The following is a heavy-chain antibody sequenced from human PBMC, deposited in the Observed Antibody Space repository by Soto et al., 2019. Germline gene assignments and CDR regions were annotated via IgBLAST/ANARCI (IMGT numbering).Heavy chain of an antibody. V-gene: IGHV4-30-4*01. CDR3: ARRREGKNSPFFFDY. J-gene: IGHJ4*02. CDR2: IYYSGST. CDR1: GDSISSGDYY. Sequence: SETLSLTCTVSGDSISSGDYYWSWIRQPPGKGLEWIGCIYYSGSTNYNPSLKSRVTISVDTSKNQFSLKLSSVTAADTAVYSWARRREGKNSPFFFDYWGKETLVIFSS. D-gene: IGHD1-26*01.